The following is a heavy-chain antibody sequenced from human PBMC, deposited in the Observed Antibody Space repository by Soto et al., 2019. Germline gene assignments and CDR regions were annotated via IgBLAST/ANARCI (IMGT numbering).Heavy chain of an antibody. Sequence: ASVKVSCKASGYTFTSYAMHWVRQAPGQRLEWMGWINAGNGNTKYSQKFQGRVTITRDTSASTAYMELSSLRSEDTAVYYCARDRPDIAAAGDYWGQGTLVTVSS. D-gene: IGHD6-13*01. CDR3: ARDRPDIAAAGDY. CDR1: GYTFTSYA. J-gene: IGHJ4*02. V-gene: IGHV1-3*01. CDR2: INAGNGNT.